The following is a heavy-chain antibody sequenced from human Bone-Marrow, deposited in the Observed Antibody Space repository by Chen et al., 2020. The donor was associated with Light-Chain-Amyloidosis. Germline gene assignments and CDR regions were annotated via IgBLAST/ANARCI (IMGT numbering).Heavy chain of an antibody. V-gene: IGHV3-23*01. CDR2: INSRGDKT. J-gene: IGHJ4*02. Sequence: EAHLLESGGDLVQPGGSLRLSCAASGFGFSNSGMNWVRQAQGKGLGWVSGINSRGDKTSYAEAGKGRFTISRDNSRNNLFLQMNSLRAEDTAIYYCVIVDEWGQGTLVTVSS. CDR3: VIVDE. CDR1: GFGFSNSG. D-gene: IGHD2-21*01.